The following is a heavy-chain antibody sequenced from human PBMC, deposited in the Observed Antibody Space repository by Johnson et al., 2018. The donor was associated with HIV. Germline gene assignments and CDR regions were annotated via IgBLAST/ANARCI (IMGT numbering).Heavy chain of an antibody. CDR1: GFAFSNFG. Sequence: QVQLVESGGGVVQPGRSLRLSCAASGFAFSNFGMHWVRQAPGKGLEWVAVTSYDGSNKYYADSVKGRFTISRDNSKNTLYLQMNSLRVEDTAVYYCAKGLGRYYEAFDIWGQGTMVTVSS. CDR2: TSYDGSNK. CDR3: AKGLGRYYEAFDI. J-gene: IGHJ3*02. V-gene: IGHV3-30*18. D-gene: IGHD1-26*01.